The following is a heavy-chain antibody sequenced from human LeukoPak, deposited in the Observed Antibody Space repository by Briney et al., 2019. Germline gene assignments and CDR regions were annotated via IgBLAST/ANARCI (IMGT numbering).Heavy chain of an antibody. V-gene: IGHV1-18*01. CDR2: ISAYNGNT. CDR1: GYTFTSYG. CDR3: AREAGVVGTTDFDY. J-gene: IGHJ4*02. Sequence: ASVKVSCKASGYTFTSYGISWVRQAPGQGLEWMGWISAYNGNTNYAQKLQGRVTMTRDTSISTAYMELSRLTSDDTAVYYCAREAGVVGTTDFDYWGQGTLVTVSS. D-gene: IGHD1-14*01.